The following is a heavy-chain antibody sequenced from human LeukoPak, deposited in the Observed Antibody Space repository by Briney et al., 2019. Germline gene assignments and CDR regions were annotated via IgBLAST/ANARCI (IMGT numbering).Heavy chain of an antibody. V-gene: IGHV3-21*06. CDR3: ARDGSGFYLYNYMDV. D-gene: IGHD6-25*01. J-gene: IGHJ6*03. CDR1: GFTFTDYS. Sequence: PGGSLRLSCAPSGFTFTDYSTNWVRQAPGKGLEWVASISTVSTYTFYADSVKGRFSISRDNVRNLLYLQMSSLGAEDTAVYYCARDGSGFYLYNYMDVWGKGTTVTVSS. CDR2: ISTVSTYT.